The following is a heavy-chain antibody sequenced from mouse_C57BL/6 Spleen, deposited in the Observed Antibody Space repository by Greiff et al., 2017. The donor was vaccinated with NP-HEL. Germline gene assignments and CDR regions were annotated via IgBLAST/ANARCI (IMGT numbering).Heavy chain of an antibody. CDR1: GYTFTSYW. CDR3: ARDPAQDYSAMDY. D-gene: IGHD3-2*02. V-gene: IGHV1-64*01. CDR2: IHPYSGST. Sequence: QVQLQQPGAELVKPGASVKLSCKASGYTFTSYWMHWVKQRPGQGLEWIGMIHPYSGSTNYNEKFKSKATLTVDKSSSTAYMQLSSLTSEDSAVYYCARDPAQDYSAMDYWGQGTSVTVSS. J-gene: IGHJ4*01.